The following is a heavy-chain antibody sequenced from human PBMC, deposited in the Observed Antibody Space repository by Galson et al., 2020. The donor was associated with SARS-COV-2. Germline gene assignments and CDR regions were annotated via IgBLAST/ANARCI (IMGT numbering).Heavy chain of an antibody. CDR3: AGANSFRGIVVVIQIYYYYMDV. CDR2: MNPNSGNT. J-gene: IGHJ6*03. V-gene: IGHV1-8*01. D-gene: IGHD3-22*01. CDR1: GYTFTSYD. Sequence: GESLKISCKASGYTFTSYDINWVRQATGQGLEWMGWMNPNSGNTGYAQKFQGRVTMTRNTSISTAYMELSSLRSEDTAVYYCAGANSFRGIVVVIQIYYYYMDVWGKGTTVTVSS.